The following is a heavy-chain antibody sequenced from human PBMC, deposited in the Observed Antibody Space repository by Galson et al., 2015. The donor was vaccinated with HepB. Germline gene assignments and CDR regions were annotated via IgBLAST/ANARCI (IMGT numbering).Heavy chain of an antibody. CDR1: GFTFSSYA. CDR2: ISGSGGST. Sequence: SLRLSCAASGFTFSSYAMSWVRQAPGKGLEWVSAISGSGGSTYYADSVKGRFTISRDNSKNTLYLQMNSLRAEDTAVYYCAKDPLVTRGGYCSSTSCLTMEWGQGTLVTVSS. D-gene: IGHD2-2*01. J-gene: IGHJ4*02. V-gene: IGHV3-23*01. CDR3: AKDPLVTRGGYCSSTSCLTME.